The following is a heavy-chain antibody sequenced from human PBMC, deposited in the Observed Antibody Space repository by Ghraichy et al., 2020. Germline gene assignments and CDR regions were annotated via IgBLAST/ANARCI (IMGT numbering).Heavy chain of an antibody. J-gene: IGHJ4*02. Sequence: GESLRLSCAASGFTFSGYAMHWVRQAPAKGLEWVAFISHDGSKKYYVDSVKGRFTISRDSSKNTLSLQMNSLRPEDTALYYCARDRITMVRGVPYYFDYWGQGTLVTVSS. CDR3: ARDRITMVRGVPYYFDY. D-gene: IGHD3-10*01. CDR2: ISHDGSKK. CDR1: GFTFSGYA. V-gene: IGHV3-30*04.